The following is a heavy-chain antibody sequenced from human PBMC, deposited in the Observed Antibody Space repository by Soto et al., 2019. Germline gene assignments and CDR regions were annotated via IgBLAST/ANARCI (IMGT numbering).Heavy chain of an antibody. Sequence: EVQLVESGGGLVQPGGSLRLSCAASGFTFSNFAMHWPGQAPGKGLECVSVISANGDTTYYATSVKDRFTISRDDSKNTLYLQMGSLRADDMAVYYCARAWRADVWGQGTTVVVSS. CDR2: ISANGDTT. J-gene: IGHJ6*02. CDR1: GFTFSNFA. CDR3: ARAWRADV. V-gene: IGHV3-64*01.